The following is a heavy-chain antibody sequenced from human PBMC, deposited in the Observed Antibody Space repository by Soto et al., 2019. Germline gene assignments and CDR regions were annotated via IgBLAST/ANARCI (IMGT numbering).Heavy chain of an antibody. D-gene: IGHD2-8*01. CDR3: TRANWYSEY. V-gene: IGHV4-59*11. CDR1: GGSINNHY. Sequence: QVQLQESGPGLVKPSETLSLTCTVSGGSINNHYWSWIRQPPGKGLEWIGYIYYTGSTNYNPFLKSRVTMSVETSKSQLFLNLTSLTTEDTAMYYCTRANWYSEYWGQGTLVTVSS. CDR2: IYYTGST. J-gene: IGHJ4*02.